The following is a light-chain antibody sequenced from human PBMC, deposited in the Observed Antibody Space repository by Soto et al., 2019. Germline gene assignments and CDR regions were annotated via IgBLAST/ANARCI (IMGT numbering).Light chain of an antibody. J-gene: IGKJ5*01. CDR1: QSVNSN. CDR2: GIS. V-gene: IGKV3-15*01. Sequence: EMVMTQSPAILSVSPGESATLSCRASQSVNSNYLAWYQQHPGQPPRLLIYGISTRATGIPARFSGSGSGTEFSLTISSLQSEDFAVYYCQQYSKGPITFV. CDR3: QQYSKGPIT.